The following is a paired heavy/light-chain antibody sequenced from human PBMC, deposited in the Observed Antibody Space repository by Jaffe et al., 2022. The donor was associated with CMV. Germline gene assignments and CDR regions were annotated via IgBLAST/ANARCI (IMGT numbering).Heavy chain of an antibody. V-gene: IGHV4-59*08. CDR3: SRHYNSVTFPLDS. D-gene: IGHD4-17*01. CDR2: IYYSGGT. CDR1: GDSISGYF. J-gene: IGHJ4*02. Sequence: QVQLQESGPGLVKPSETLSLTCTVSGDSISGYFWSWFRQPPGKGLEWIGYIYYSGGTKYNPSLKSRVTISIDTSKSQFSLKLNSVTAADTAVYYCSRHYNSVTFPLDSWGQGTLVTVSS.
Light chain of an antibody. CDR2: LGS. V-gene: IGKV2-28*01. CDR1: QSLLHSNGYNY. J-gene: IGKJ1*01. Sequence: DIVMTQSPLSLPVTPGEPASISCRSSQSLLHSNGYNYLDWYLLKPGQSPQLLIYLGSNRASGVPDRFSGSGSGTDFTLKISRVEAEDVGVYYCMQALQDPRTFGQGTKVEIK. CDR3: MQALQDPRT.